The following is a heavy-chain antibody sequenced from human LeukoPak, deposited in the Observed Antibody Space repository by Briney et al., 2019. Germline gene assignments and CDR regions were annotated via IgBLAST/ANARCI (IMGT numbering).Heavy chain of an antibody. J-gene: IGHJ4*02. CDR3: ARGRGVPYYYDSSGYYPADY. Sequence: SETLSLTCTVSGGSIRSSYYYWGWIRQPPGKGLEWIGSIYDSGSTYYNPSLKSRVTISVDTSKNQFSLKLSSVTAADTAVYYCARGRGVPYYYDSSGYYPADYWGQGTLVTVSS. V-gene: IGHV4-39*01. D-gene: IGHD3-22*01. CDR2: IYDSGST. CDR1: GGSIRSSYYY.